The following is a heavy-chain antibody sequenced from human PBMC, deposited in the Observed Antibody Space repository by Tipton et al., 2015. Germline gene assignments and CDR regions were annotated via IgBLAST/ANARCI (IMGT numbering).Heavy chain of an antibody. CDR2: ICAGGST. D-gene: IGHD3-3*01. CDR3: ARHDFWSGYYEDAFDI. Sequence: TLSLTCTVSGDSINSSSYCWGWIRQPPGKGLEWIGSICAGGSTYYSPSLKSRLTISVDTSKNQFSLRLSSVTAADTAIYYCARHDFWSGYYEDAFDIWGQGTMVTVSS. J-gene: IGHJ3*02. V-gene: IGHV4-39*01. CDR1: GDSINSSSYC.